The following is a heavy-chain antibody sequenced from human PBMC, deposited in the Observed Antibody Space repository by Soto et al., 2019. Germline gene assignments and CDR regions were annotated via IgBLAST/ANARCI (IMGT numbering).Heavy chain of an antibody. Sequence: GGSLRLSCAASGFTFSSYAMSWVRQAPGKGLEWVSAISGSGGSTYYADSVKGRFTISRDNSKNTLYLQMNSLRAEDTAEYYCAKDREVTIFGVVINGMDVWGQGTTVTVSS. V-gene: IGHV3-23*01. CDR1: GFTFSSYA. D-gene: IGHD3-3*01. CDR3: AKDREVTIFGVVINGMDV. CDR2: ISGSGGST. J-gene: IGHJ6*02.